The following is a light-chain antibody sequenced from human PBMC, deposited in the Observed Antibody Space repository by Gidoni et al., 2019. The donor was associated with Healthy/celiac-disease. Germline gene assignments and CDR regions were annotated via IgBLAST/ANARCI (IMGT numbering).Light chain of an antibody. CDR3: QQYNNWPQT. CDR1: QSVSSN. CDR2: GAS. V-gene: IGKV3-15*01. J-gene: IGKJ3*01. Sequence: EIVLPQSPATLSVSPGERATLSCRASQSVSSNLAWYQQKPGKAPRLLIYGASTRATGIPARFSGSGSGTEFTLTISSLQSEDFAVYYCQQYNNWPQTFGPGTKVDIK.